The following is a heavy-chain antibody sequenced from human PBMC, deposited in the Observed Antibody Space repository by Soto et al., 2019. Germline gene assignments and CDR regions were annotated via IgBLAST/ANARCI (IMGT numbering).Heavy chain of an antibody. V-gene: IGHV5-51*01. CDR1: RYNFTAYW. Sequence: SMKISCTGSRYNFTAYWIAWVRQMHGKRLALIALIYPSDSATKYRPSLKGQVTITTDKSNSSAYLQWSSLRSSFTNMDYSTRGLVTTLNFAYW. CDR2: IYPSDSAT. D-gene: IGHD1-26*01. J-gene: IGHJ4*01. CDR3: TRGLVTTLNFAY.